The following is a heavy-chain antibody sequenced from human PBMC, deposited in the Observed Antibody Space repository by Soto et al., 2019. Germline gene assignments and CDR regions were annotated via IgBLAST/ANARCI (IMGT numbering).Heavy chain of an antibody. CDR1: GGTFRSYG. CDR2: TIPIFGTA. V-gene: IGHV1-69*13. D-gene: IGHD3-10*01. J-gene: IGHJ4*02. CDR3: ARDLGFGLSDF. Sequence: SVKVSCKASGGTFRSYGISWVRQAPGQGLEWMGGTIPIFGTANYAQKFQGRVTITGDESTSTAYMELSSLRSEDTAVYYCARDLGFGLSDFWGQGTLVTVSS.